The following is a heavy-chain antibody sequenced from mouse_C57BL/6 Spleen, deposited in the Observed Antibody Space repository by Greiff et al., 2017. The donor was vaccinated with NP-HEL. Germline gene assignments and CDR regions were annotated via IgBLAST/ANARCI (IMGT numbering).Heavy chain of an antibody. CDR2: ISSGSSTI. V-gene: IGHV5-17*01. J-gene: IGHJ2*01. CDR3: ARHWDLDY. Sequence: EVKLEESGGGLVKPGVSLKLSCAASGFTFSDYGMHWVRQAPEKGLEWVAYISSGSSTIYYADTVKGRFTISRDNAKNTLFLQMTSLRSEDTAMYYCARHWDLDYWGQGTTLTVSS. CDR1: GFTFSDYG. D-gene: IGHD4-1*01.